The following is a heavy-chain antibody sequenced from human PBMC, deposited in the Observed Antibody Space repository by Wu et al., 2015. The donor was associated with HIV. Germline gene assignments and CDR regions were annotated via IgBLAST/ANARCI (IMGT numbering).Heavy chain of an antibody. J-gene: IGHJ4*02. V-gene: IGHV1-69*13. CDR1: GGTFSSFG. Sequence: QVQLVQSGAEMKKPGSSVKVSCRASGGTFSSFGITWVRQAPGQGLEWMGRIIPIFGTPNYAQDFQGKVTITADESANTSYMELSSLRSEDTAVYFCARANDDGDYFESWGQGTLVTVS. CDR3: ARANDDGDYFES. CDR2: IIPIFGTP. D-gene: IGHD4-17*01.